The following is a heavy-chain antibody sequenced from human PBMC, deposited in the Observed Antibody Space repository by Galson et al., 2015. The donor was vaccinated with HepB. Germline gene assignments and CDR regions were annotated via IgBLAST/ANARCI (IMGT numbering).Heavy chain of an antibody. CDR3: AKAQTYGGIAVGT. CDR1: GFTFSSYG. CDR2: ISYDGSNK. J-gene: IGHJ5*02. V-gene: IGHV3-30*18. Sequence: SLRLSCAASGFTFSSYGMHWVRQAPGKGLGWVAVISYDGSNKYYADSVKGRFTISRDNSKNTLYLQMNSLRAEDTAVYYCAKAQTYGGIAVGTWGQGTLVTVSS. D-gene: IGHD6-19*01.